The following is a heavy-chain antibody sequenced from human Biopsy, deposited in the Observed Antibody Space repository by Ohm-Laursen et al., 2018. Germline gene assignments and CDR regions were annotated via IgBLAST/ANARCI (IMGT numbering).Heavy chain of an antibody. V-gene: IGHV4-59*07. CDR2: IFYTGCI. Sequence: SDTLSLTCTVSGGSISGYHWSWIRKSPGKGLEWLAYIFYTGCITFNPFLNGRATISLDTSKNQFSLRLIYVTAADTAVYYCARMPHFDYWGQGILVTVSS. CDR1: GGSISGYH. D-gene: IGHD2-2*01. J-gene: IGHJ4*02. CDR3: ARMPHFDY.